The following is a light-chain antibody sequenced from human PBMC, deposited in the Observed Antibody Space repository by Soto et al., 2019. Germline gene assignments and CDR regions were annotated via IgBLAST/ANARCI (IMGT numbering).Light chain of an antibody. Sequence: EIVLTQSPATLSLSPGERATLSCRASQSVSSYSAWYQQKPGQAPRLLIYDASNRATGIPARFSGSGSGTDFTLTISSLEPEDFAFYYCQQRSNWPLTFGGGTKVDIK. CDR3: QQRSNWPLT. CDR1: QSVSSY. J-gene: IGKJ4*01. V-gene: IGKV3-11*01. CDR2: DAS.